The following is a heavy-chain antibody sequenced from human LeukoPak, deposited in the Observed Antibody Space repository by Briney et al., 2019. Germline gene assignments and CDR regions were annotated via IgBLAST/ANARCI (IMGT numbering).Heavy chain of an antibody. Sequence: GGSLRLSCAASGFTFSSYDMTWVRQTPGKGLEWVALISRSGGTTYYADSVKGRFTISRDNSKNTLYLQMNSLRAEDTADYYCAKRGGTESFYYYYYMDVWGKGTTVTVSS. J-gene: IGHJ6*03. CDR1: GFTFSSYD. CDR2: ISRSGGTT. CDR3: AKRGGTESFYYYYYMDV. D-gene: IGHD2-15*01. V-gene: IGHV3-23*01.